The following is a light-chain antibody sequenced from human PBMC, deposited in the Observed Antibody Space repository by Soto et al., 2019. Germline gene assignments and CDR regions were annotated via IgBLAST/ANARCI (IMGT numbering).Light chain of an antibody. CDR3: AAWDDSLSGPL. CDR2: GND. V-gene: IGLV1-47*01. CDR1: SSNIGTNY. Sequence: QSVLTQSPSASGTPGQRVIISCSGSSSNIGTNYVYWYQQLPGTAPKVLIYGNDKRPSGVPNRFSGSKSGTSASLAIGGLRSEDEADYYCAAWDDSLSGPLFGGGTKLTVL. J-gene: IGLJ2*01.